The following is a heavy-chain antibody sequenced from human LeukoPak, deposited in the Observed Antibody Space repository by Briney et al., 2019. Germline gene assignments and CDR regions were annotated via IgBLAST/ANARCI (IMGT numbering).Heavy chain of an antibody. CDR1: GFTFSSYG. CDR2: IRYDGSNK. D-gene: IGHD2-2*01. V-gene: IGHV3-30*02. J-gene: IGHJ5*02. CDR3: AKAGSGYCSSTSCPPSST. Sequence: GGSLRLSCAASGFTFSSYGMHWVRQAPGKGLEWVAFIRYDGSNKYYADSVRGRFTISRDNSKNTLYLQMNSLRAEDTAVYYCAKAGSGYCSSTSCPPSSTWGQGTLVTVSS.